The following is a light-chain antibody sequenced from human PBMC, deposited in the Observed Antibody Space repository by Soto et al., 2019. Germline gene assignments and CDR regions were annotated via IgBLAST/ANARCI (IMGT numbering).Light chain of an antibody. CDR3: GTWDSSLSATV. J-gene: IGLJ1*01. V-gene: IGLV1-51*02. CDR1: SSNIGNNY. Sequence: QSALTQPPSVSAAPGQKVTISCSGSSSNIGNNYVSWYQQLPGTAPKLLIYENNKRPSGIPDRFSGSKSGTSATLGITGLQTGDEADYYCGTWDSSLSATVLGTGTKVTV. CDR2: ENN.